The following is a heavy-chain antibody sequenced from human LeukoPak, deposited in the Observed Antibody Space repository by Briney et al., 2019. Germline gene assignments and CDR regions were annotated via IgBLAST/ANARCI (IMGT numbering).Heavy chain of an antibody. J-gene: IGHJ3*02. V-gene: IGHV4-38-2*01. Sequence: PSETLSLTCAASDYSISSGYYWGWIRQPPGKGLEWIGSIYHSGSTYYNPSLKSRVTISVDTSKNQFSLKLSSVTAADTAVYYCAAGYCSGGSCYSVVHDAFDIWGQGTMVTVSS. CDR1: DYSISSGYY. CDR2: IYHSGST. D-gene: IGHD2-15*01. CDR3: AAGYCSGGSCYSVVHDAFDI.